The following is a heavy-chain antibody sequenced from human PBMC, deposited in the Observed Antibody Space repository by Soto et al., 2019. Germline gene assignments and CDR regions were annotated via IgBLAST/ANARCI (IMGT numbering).Heavy chain of an antibody. V-gene: IGHV1-58*02. Sequence: SVKVSCKASGFTFTSSAMQWVRQARGQRLEWIGWIVVGSGNTNYAQEFQERVTITRDMSTSTAYMELSSLRSDDTAVYHCTTPSAGNWNPLDYWGQGTLVTVSS. CDR3: TTPSAGNWNPLDY. D-gene: IGHD1-20*01. CDR2: IVVGSGNT. J-gene: IGHJ4*02. CDR1: GFTFTSSA.